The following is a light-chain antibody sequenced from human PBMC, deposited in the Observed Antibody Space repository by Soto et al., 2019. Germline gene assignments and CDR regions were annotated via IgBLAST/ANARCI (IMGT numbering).Light chain of an antibody. Sequence: IHMTLSPASLSTPMGDRGTITCRASQRSNIYLNWYRQKPGKAAELLIYSAANLQSGVASRFSGSGSGTDFTLTISSLLPEDVAKYYCRQYYARLPFTFGQGTRLEIK. CDR2: SAA. J-gene: IGKJ5*01. CDR1: QRSNIY. CDR3: RQYYARLPFT. V-gene: IGKV1-39*01.